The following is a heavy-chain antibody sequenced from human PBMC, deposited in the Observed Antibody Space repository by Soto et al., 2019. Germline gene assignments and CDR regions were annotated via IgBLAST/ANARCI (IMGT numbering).Heavy chain of an antibody. CDR2: LXDXXXHK. Sequence: XSVKVSCKASRYTFTSYAMHWVRQAPGQXXXXXXXLXDXXXHKXXSNXXXXXXXIXXXXXXTTDQMQLSSMRPEHTAVYYCARDLGGWPDYWGQGTLVTVYS. CDR3: ARDLGGWPDY. D-gene: IGHD2-15*01. CDR1: RYTFTSYA. J-gene: IGHJ4*02. V-gene: IGHV1-3*01.